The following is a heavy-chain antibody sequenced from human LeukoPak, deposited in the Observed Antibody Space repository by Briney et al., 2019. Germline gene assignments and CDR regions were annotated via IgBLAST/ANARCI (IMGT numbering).Heavy chain of an antibody. CDR1: GFTVSSNY. CDR3: ARGFLWELRAFDI. CDR2: IYSGGST. J-gene: IGHJ3*02. Sequence: GGSLRLSCAASGFTVSSNYMSWVRQAPGKGLEWVSVIYSGGSTYYADSVKGRFTISRDNSKNTQYLQMNSLRAEDTAVYYCARGFLWELRAFDIWGQGTMVTVSS. V-gene: IGHV3-53*01. D-gene: IGHD1-26*01.